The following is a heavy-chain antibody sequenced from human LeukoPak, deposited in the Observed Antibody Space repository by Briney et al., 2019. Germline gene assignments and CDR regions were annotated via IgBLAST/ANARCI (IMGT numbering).Heavy chain of an antibody. CDR2: IRYDGSNK. Sequence: GGSLRLSCAASGFTFSSYGMHWVRQAPGKGLEWVAFIRYDGSNKYYADSVKGRFTISRDNSKNTLYLQMNSLRAEDTAVYYCAKGTGFWSGYSYDAFDIWGQGTIVTVSS. D-gene: IGHD3-3*01. CDR3: AKGTGFWSGYSYDAFDI. J-gene: IGHJ3*02. V-gene: IGHV3-30*02. CDR1: GFTFSSYG.